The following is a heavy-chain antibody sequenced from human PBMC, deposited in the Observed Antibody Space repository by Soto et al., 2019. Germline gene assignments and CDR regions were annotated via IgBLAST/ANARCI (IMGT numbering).Heavy chain of an antibody. V-gene: IGHV4-59*08. Sequence: SETLSLTCTVSGGSFRSYYWSWIRQPPGKGLEWIGHIYYSGTTNYNPSLKSRVTMSVDTSKSQFSLRLSSVTAADTAVYYCARPAASADDGFDVWGQGTMVTVS. CDR1: GGSFRSYY. D-gene: IGHD2-2*01. J-gene: IGHJ3*01. CDR3: ARPAASADDGFDV. CDR2: IYYSGTT.